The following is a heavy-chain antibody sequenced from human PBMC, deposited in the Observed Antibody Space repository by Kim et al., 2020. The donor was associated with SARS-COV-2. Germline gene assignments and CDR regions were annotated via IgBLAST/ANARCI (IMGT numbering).Heavy chain of an antibody. V-gene: IGHV3-49*03. CDR1: GFTFGDYA. CDR3: TRVRSWFGKYYFDY. Sequence: GGSRRLSCTASGFTFGDYAMSWFRQAPGKGLEWVGFIRSKAYGGTTEYAASVKGRFTISRDDSKSIAYLQMNSLKTEDTAEYYCTRVRSWFGKYYFDYWGQGTLVTVSS. CDR2: IRSKAYGGTT. D-gene: IGHD3-10*01. J-gene: IGHJ4*02.